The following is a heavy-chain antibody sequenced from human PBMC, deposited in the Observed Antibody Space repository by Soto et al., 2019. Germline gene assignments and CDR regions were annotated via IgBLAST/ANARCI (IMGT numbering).Heavy chain of an antibody. CDR3: ARGPGLDY. CDR1: GYTFTSYD. V-gene: IGHV1-8*01. Sequence: ASVKVSCKASGYTFTSYDINWVRQATGQGLEWMGWTSPNSGNTFYGKKFQGRVTMSRDTSINTAYMELSSLKSEDTAVYYCARGPGLDYWGQGTLVTVSS. J-gene: IGHJ4*02. CDR2: TSPNSGNT.